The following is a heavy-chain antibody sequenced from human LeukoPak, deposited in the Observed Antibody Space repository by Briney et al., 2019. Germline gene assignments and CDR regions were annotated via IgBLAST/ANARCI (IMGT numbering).Heavy chain of an antibody. D-gene: IGHD5-12*01. Sequence: SVHVSCKASGYTFSNYGITWVRQAPGQGLEWMGWISAYSGKTNSAQKLQGRITFTTDTHTSTADMELRSLRFDDTAVYYCVRLTAYSGYVLMGFEYWGQGTLVTVSS. V-gene: IGHV1-18*01. CDR3: VRLTAYSGYVLMGFEY. CDR1: GYTFSNYG. J-gene: IGHJ4*02. CDR2: ISAYSGKT.